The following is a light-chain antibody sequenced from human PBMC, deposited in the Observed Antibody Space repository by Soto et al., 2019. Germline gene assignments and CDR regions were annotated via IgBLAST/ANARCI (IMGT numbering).Light chain of an antibody. CDR2: DAS. V-gene: IGKV1-5*01. CDR1: QSISSW. J-gene: IGKJ1*01. Sequence: DIQMTQSPSTLSASVGDRVTITCRASQSISSWLAWYQQKPGKAPKLLIYDASSLESGVPSMLSGSGSGTEFTVTVSSLQPDDFASYYCQQYNSYSPWWTFGQGTKVEIK. CDR3: QQYNSYSPWWT.